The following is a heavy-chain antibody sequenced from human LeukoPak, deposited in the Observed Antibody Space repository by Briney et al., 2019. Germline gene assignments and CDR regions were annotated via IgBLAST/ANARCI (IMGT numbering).Heavy chain of an antibody. CDR3: ARLSQTPDYYSNGGYSYLGH. Sequence: ASVKVSCKASRYTFTGYDINWVREAAGQRLAWMGWMNPNTGRTGFAQKFQGRLTMTRDASISTAYMELSSLRSDDTAVYYCARLSQTPDYYSNGGYSYLGHWGQGTRVTVSS. CDR1: RYTFTGYD. CDR2: MNPNTGRT. V-gene: IGHV1-8*01. J-gene: IGHJ4*02. D-gene: IGHD3-22*01.